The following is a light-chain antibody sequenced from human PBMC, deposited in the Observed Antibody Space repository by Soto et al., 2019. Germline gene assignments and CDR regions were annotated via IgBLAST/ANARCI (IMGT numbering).Light chain of an antibody. Sequence: EIVLTQSPGALSLSPEERATLSCRASQSVSSSYLAWYQQKPGQAPRLLIYGASSRATGIPDRFSGSGSGTDFTLTISRLEPEDFAVYYGQQYGSSPWTFGQGTKVDIK. CDR2: GAS. J-gene: IGKJ1*01. CDR3: QQYGSSPWT. CDR1: QSVSSSY. V-gene: IGKV3-20*01.